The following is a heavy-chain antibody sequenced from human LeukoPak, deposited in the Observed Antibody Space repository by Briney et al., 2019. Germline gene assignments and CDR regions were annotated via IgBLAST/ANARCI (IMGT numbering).Heavy chain of an antibody. CDR1: GFTFSSYA. CDR3: AKLDWLDP. CDR2: SEGDDSTT. J-gene: IGHJ5*02. V-gene: IGHV3-74*03. Sequence: GGSLRLSCAASGFTFSSYAMGWVRQAPGKGLVWVSRSEGDDSTTTYADSVKGRFTVSRDTAKNTLYLQMNSLRVEDTAVYYCAKLDWLDPWGQGTLVTVSP.